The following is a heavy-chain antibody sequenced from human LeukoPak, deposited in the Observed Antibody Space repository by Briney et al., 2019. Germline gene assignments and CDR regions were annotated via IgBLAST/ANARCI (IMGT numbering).Heavy chain of an antibody. CDR3: ARCYDSSGYTFDF. CDR2: IYYSGST. J-gene: IGHJ4*02. V-gene: IGHV4-31*03. CDR1: GGSISSGGYY. Sequence: KPSETLSLTCTVSGGSISSGGYYWSWIRQHPGKGLEWIGYIYYSGSTYYSPSLKSRVTISVDTSKNQFSLKLTSVTAADTAVYYCARCYDSSGYTFDFWGQGTLVTVSS. D-gene: IGHD3-22*01.